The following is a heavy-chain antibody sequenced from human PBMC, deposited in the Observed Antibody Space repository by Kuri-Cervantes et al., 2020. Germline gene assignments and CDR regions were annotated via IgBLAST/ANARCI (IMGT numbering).Heavy chain of an antibody. V-gene: IGHV4-38-2*01. J-gene: IGHJ3*02. CDR3: ARHTPSSSGLYAGDAFEI. CDR2: IYHSGST. CDR1: GSSVSSIYY. D-gene: IGHD3-16*01. Sequence: GSLRLSCAISGSSVSSIYYWGWIRQPPGKGLEWIGSIYHSGSTYYNPSLNQVAISVDTSKNQFSLQLTSVTAADTAVYYCARHTPSSSGLYAGDAFEIWGQGTMVTVSS.